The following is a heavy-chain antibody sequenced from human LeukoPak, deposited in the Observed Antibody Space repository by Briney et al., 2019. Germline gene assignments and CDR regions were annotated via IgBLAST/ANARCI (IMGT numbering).Heavy chain of an antibody. Sequence: PGGSLRLSCAASEFTFSSYSMNWVRQAPGKGLEWVSYITNSGNSKSYADSVKGRFTISRDNTKNSLYLQMNGLRAEDTAVYYCARTRSSGYLTIDYWSQGILVTVSS. V-gene: IGHV3-48*01. CDR3: ARTRSSGYLTIDY. J-gene: IGHJ4*02. D-gene: IGHD3-22*01. CDR1: EFTFSSYS. CDR2: ITNSGNSK.